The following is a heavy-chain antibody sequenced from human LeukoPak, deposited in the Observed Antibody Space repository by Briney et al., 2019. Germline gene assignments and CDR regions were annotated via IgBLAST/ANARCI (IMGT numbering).Heavy chain of an antibody. J-gene: IGHJ4*02. CDR3: AKEKVEVTYYYGSGSPYFDY. Sequence: GGSLRLSCTASGFTFSTYNMNWVRQAPGKGLEWVSAISGSGGSTYYADSVKGRFTISRDNSKNTLYLQMNSLRAEDTAVYYCAKEKVEVTYYYGSGSPYFDYWGQGTLVTVSS. CDR1: GFTFSTYN. CDR2: ISGSGGST. V-gene: IGHV3-23*01. D-gene: IGHD3-10*01.